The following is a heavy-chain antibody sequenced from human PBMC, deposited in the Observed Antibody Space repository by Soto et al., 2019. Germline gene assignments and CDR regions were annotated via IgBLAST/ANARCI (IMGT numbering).Heavy chain of an antibody. V-gene: IGHV1-69*13. CDR1: GGTFSSYA. CDR2: ISPIFGTA. CDR3: ARGGEVDVLMVNAIRAFDI. D-gene: IGHD2-8*01. J-gene: IGHJ3*02. Sequence: SVKVSCKASGGTFSSYAISWVRQAPGQGLEWMGGISPIFGTANYAQKFQGRVTITADESTSTAYMELSSLRSEDTAVYYCARGGEVDVLMVNAIRAFDIWGQGTMVTISS.